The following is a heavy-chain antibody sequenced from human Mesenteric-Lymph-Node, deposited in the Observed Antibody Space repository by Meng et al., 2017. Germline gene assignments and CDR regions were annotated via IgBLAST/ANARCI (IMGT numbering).Heavy chain of an antibody. J-gene: IGHJ4*02. CDR1: GGSIASGTYY. V-gene: IGHV4-61*02. CDR3: ARGLKGEVGATTDS. CDR2: IYSSGTT. Sequence: SETLSLTCTVSGGSIASGTYYWSWIRQPAGKGLEWIGRIYSSGTTNYNPSLKSRVTISVDTSMNQFSLELSSVTAADTAVYYCARGLKGEVGATTDSWGQGTLVTVSS. D-gene: IGHD1-26*01.